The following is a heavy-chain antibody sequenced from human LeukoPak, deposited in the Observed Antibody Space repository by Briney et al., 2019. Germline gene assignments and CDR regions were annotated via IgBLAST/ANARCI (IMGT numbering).Heavy chain of an antibody. V-gene: IGHV3-48*02. CDR2: ISSSSSTI. J-gene: IGHJ4*02. D-gene: IGHD3-10*01. CDR1: GFTFRAYS. Sequence: GGSLRLSCAASGFTFRAYSMNWVRQAPGKGLEWVSYISSSSSTIYYANSVKGRFTISRDNAKNSLYLQMNSLRDEDTAVYYCARGDGWFGELLNFDNWGQGTLVTVSS. CDR3: ARGDGWFGELLNFDN.